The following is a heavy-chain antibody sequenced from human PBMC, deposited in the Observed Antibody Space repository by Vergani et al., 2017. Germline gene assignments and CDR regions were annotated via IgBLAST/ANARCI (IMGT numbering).Heavy chain of an antibody. D-gene: IGHD3-22*01. J-gene: IGHJ4*02. CDR2: IYHSGST. CDR1: GYSISSGYY. CDR3: ARHYYDSSGYYFDD. Sequence: QVQLQESGPGLVKPSETLSLTCAVSGYSISSGYYWGWIRQPPGKGLEWSGSIYHSGSTYYNPSLKGRVTISVDTSKNQFSLKLSSVTAADTAVYYCARHYYDSSGYYFDDWGQGTLVTVSS. V-gene: IGHV4-38-2*01.